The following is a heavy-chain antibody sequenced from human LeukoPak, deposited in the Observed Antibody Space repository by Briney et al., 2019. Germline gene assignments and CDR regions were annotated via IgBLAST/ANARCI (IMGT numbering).Heavy chain of an antibody. J-gene: IGHJ4*02. CDR3: AKVWGKNYDFWSGYSTYYFDY. Sequence: TGGSLRLSCAASGFTFSSYAMSWARQAPGKGLEWVSAISGSGGSTYYADSVKGRFTISRDNSKNTLYLQMNSPRAEDTAVYYCAKVWGKNYDFWSGYSTYYFDYWGQGTLVTVSS. D-gene: IGHD3-3*01. V-gene: IGHV3-23*01. CDR1: GFTFSSYA. CDR2: ISGSGGST.